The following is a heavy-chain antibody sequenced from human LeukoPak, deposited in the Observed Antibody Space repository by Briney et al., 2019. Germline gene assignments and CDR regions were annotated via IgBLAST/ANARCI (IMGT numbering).Heavy chain of an antibody. J-gene: IGHJ4*02. CDR2: ISAYTGNT. D-gene: IGHD6-19*01. CDR3: ARETRYSSGWYIDY. Sequence: ASVKVSCKASGYTFTSYVISWVRQAPGQGLEWMGWISAYTGNTNYAPKLQGRVTMTTDTSTSTAYMELRSLRSDDTAVYYCARETRYSSGWYIDYWGQGTLVTVSS. V-gene: IGHV1-18*01. CDR1: GYTFTSYV.